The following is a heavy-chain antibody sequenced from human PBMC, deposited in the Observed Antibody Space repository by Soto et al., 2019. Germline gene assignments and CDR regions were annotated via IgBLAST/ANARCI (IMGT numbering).Heavy chain of an antibody. J-gene: IGHJ6*02. D-gene: IGHD5-12*01. CDR3: ARGPIYGMDV. CDR2: VNHSGST. V-gene: IGHV4-34*01. CDR1: GGSISGYY. Sequence: SETLSLTCTVSGGSISGYYWSWIRQPPGKGLEWIGEVNHSGSTNHNPSLKSRVTISVDTSKNQFSLKLSSVTAADTAVYYCARGPIYGMDVWGQGTTVTVSS.